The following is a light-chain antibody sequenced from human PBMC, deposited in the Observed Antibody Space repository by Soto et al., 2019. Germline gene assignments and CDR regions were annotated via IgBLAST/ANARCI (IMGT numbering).Light chain of an antibody. CDR3: QQYNNWTPIT. J-gene: IGKJ5*01. CDR2: GAS. CDR1: QSVSSN. Sequence: IVMTQYPATLSVSAGERATLSCRASQSVSSNLAWYQQKPGQAPRLLIYGASTRATGIPARFSGSGSGTEFTLTISSLQSEDFAVYYCQQYNNWTPITFGQGTRMEI. V-gene: IGKV3-15*01.